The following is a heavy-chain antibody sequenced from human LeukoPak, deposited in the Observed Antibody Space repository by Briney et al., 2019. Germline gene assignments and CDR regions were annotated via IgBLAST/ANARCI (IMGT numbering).Heavy chain of an antibody. J-gene: IGHJ4*02. V-gene: IGHV4-39*07. CDR2: IYYSGST. CDR3: ASPTTHNDY. Sequence: SETLSLTCTVSGGSISSSSYYWGWIRQPPGKGLEWIGSIYYSGSTYYNPPLKSRVTISVDTSKNQFSLKLSSVTAADTAVYYCASPTTHNDYWGQGTLVTVSS. D-gene: IGHD1-26*01. CDR1: GGSISSSSYY.